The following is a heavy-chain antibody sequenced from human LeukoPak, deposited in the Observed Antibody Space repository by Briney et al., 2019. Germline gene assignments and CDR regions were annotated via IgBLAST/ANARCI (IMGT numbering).Heavy chain of an antibody. CDR3: ARTSLSSSSWFPLDY. CDR1: GYTFTSYY. CDR2: INPSGGSA. J-gene: IGHJ4*02. Sequence: GASVKVSCKASGYTFTSYYMHWVRQAPGQGLEWMGIINPSGGSASYAQKFQGRVTMTRDTSTSTVYMELSSLRSEDTAVYYCARTSLSSSSWFPLDYWGQGTLVTVSS. D-gene: IGHD6-13*01. V-gene: IGHV1-46*01.